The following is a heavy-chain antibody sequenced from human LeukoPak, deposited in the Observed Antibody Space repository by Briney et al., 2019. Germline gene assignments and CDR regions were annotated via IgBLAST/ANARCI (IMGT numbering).Heavy chain of an antibody. D-gene: IGHD4-17*01. V-gene: IGHV2-5*01. CDR2: IYWNDDK. CDR1: WFASSTSGEG. Sequence: SGPTQVPPQPTFTLTWTFTWFASSTSGEGVGWIRQPPGKALEWLSLIYWNDDKRYSPSLKSRLTITKDTSKNQVVLTMTNMDPVYTATYYCAHSAIGDYDLVVANYYHCGIDLWGQGTTVTVSS. J-gene: IGHJ6*02. CDR3: AHSAIGDYDLVVANYYHCGIDL.